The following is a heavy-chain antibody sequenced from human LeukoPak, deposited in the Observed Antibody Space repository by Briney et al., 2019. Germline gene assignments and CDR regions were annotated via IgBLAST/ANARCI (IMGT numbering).Heavy chain of an antibody. Sequence: SETLSLTCTVSGGSISSSSYYWGWIRQPPGKGLEWIGSIYYSGSTYYNPSLRSRVTISVDTSTNQFSLKLSSVTAADTTVYYCARTSGYYYPLLDQWGQGTLVT. D-gene: IGHD3-22*01. CDR3: ARTSGYYYPLLDQ. CDR1: GGSISSSSYY. V-gene: IGHV4-39*01. CDR2: IYYSGST. J-gene: IGHJ4*02.